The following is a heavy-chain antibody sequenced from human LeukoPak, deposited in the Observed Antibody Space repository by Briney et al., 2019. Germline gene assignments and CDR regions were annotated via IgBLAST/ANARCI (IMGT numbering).Heavy chain of an antibody. J-gene: IGHJ4*02. CDR1: GYTFTDYY. CDR2: VDPEDGET. CDR3: ARETGARNHPWYFDY. D-gene: IGHD1-14*01. Sequence: GASVKVSCKASGYTFTDYYMHWVQQAPGKGLEWMGRVDPEDGETIYAEKFQGRVTITADTSIDTAYMELSSLRSEDTAVYYCARETGARNHPWYFDYWGQGTLVTVSS. V-gene: IGHV1-69-2*01.